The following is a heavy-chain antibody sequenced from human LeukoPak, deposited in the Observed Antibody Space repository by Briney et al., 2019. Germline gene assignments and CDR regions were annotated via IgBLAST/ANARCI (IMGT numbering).Heavy chain of an antibody. CDR2: ISAYNGNT. Sequence: ASVKVSCKASGYTFTSYGISWVRQAPGQGLEWMGWISAYNGNTNYAQKLQGRVTMTTDTSTSTAYMELRSLRSDDTAVYYCARHKLLWFGEPNTPDYWGQGTLVTVSS. J-gene: IGHJ4*02. CDR1: GYTFTSYG. V-gene: IGHV1-18*01. CDR3: ARHKLLWFGEPNTPDY. D-gene: IGHD3-10*01.